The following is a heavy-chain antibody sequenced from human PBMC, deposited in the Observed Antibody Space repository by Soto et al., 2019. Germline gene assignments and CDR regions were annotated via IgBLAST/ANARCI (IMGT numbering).Heavy chain of an antibody. Sequence: IRQPPGKGLEWIGEINHSGSTNYNPSLKSRVTISVDTSKNQFSLKLSSVTAADTAVYYCARDTRPLTTVTFENSFDYWGQGTLVTVSS. V-gene: IGHV4-34*01. CDR3: ARDTRPLTTVTFENSFDY. D-gene: IGHD4-17*01. J-gene: IGHJ4*02. CDR2: INHSGST.